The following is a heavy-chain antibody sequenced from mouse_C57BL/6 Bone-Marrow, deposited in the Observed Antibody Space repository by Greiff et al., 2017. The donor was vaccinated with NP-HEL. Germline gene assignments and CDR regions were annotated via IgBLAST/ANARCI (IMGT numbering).Heavy chain of an antibody. V-gene: IGHV1-7*01. CDR1: GYTFTSYW. J-gene: IGHJ4*01. CDR2: INPSSGYT. CDR3: ANRYAMDY. D-gene: IGHD2-14*01. Sequence: VQLQQPGAELAKPGASVKLSCKASGYTFTSYWMHWVKQRPGQGLEWIGYINPSSGYTKYNQKFKDKATLTADKSSSTAYMQLSILTYEDSADYDCANRYAMDYWGQGTSVTVSS.